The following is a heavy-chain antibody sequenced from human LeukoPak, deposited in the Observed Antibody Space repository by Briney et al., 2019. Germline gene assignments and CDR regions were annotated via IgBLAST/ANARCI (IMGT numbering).Heavy chain of an antibody. CDR3: VRHSEVPVDS. Sequence: PGESLKISCKASGYNFTKHWVGWVRQRPGKGLEWMGIIWPDDSDTRYSPAFQGLVSMSVDTSISTAYLQWRSLEASDTAMYYCVRHSEVPVDSWGQGTLVTVSS. V-gene: IGHV5-51*01. CDR1: GYNFTKHW. J-gene: IGHJ4*02. CDR2: IWPDDSDT.